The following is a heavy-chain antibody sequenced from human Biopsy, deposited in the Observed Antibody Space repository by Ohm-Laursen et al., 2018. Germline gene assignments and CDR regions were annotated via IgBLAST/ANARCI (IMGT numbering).Heavy chain of an antibody. CDR3: ARNTGWYGDLYYFDY. V-gene: IGHV1-46*01. J-gene: IGHJ4*02. D-gene: IGHD6-19*01. CDR2: INPSGSTT. CDR1: GGTFINYA. Sequence: GASVKVSCKVSGGTFINYAISWVRQAPGQGLEWMGMINPSGSTTSYPQIFQGRVTMTRDTSKSTVYMELSSLRSADTAVYFCARNTGWYGDLYYFDYWGQGTLVTVSS.